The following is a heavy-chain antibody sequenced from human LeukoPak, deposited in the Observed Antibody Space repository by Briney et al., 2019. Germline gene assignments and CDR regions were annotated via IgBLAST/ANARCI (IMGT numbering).Heavy chain of an antibody. D-gene: IGHD5-18*01. Sequence: SQTLSLTCAISGDSVSGKIAAWNWIRPSPSRGLEWLGRTYYRSKWFHDYADFVKSRIIISPDTAKNQFSLQLNSVTPEDTAVYYFARSGYFAEYLQPWGQGTLVTVSS. J-gene: IGHJ1*01. CDR1: GDSVSGKIAA. CDR3: ARSGYFAEYLQP. V-gene: IGHV6-1*01. CDR2: TYYRSKWFH.